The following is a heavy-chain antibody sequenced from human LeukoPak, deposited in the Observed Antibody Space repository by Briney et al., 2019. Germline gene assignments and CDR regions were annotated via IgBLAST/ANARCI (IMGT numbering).Heavy chain of an antibody. Sequence: PGGSLRLSCAASGLTVSSNYMSWVRQAPGKGLEWVSAIRGSGGSTYYADSVRGRFTISRDNSKNTLYVHMNSLRAEDTAIYYCAKDLVDYGNDGPGAFHIWGQGTMVTVSS. V-gene: IGHV3-23*01. CDR2: IRGSGGST. CDR3: AKDLVDYGNDGPGAFHI. D-gene: IGHD4-11*01. CDR1: GLTVSSNY. J-gene: IGHJ3*02.